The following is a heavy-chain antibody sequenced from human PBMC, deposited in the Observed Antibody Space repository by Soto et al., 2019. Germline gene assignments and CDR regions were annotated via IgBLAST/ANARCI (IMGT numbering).Heavy chain of an antibody. CDR1: GFTFSTYP. J-gene: IGHJ4*02. CDR2: ITGSGSTT. CDR3: AKEVGATRGDY. V-gene: IGHV3-23*01. Sequence: EVQLLESGGGLEQPGGSLRLSCAASGFTFSTYPMSWVRQAPGKGLEWVSAITGSGSTTYYADSVQGRFTISRDNSKNTLYLQMNSLRAEATGVYYWAKEVGATRGDYWGQGTLVTVSS. D-gene: IGHD1-26*01.